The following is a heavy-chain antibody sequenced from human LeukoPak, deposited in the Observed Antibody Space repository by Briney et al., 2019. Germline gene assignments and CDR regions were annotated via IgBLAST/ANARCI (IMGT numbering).Heavy chain of an antibody. D-gene: IGHD6-6*01. J-gene: IGHJ4*02. CDR1: GFTVGSNY. CDR2: ISYDGSNK. Sequence: PGGSLRLSCAASGFTVGSNYMTWVRQAPGKGLEWVAVISYDGSNKYYADSVKGRFTISRDNSKNTLYLQMNSLRAEDTAVYYCARARPHVSFFDYWGQGTLVTVSS. V-gene: IGHV3-30-3*01. CDR3: ARARPHVSFFDY.